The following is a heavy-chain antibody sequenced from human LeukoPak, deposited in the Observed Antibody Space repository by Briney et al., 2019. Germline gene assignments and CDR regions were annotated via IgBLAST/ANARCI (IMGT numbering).Heavy chain of an antibody. CDR2: ISGSGGST. CDR1: GFTSSSYA. Sequence: PGGSLRLSCAASGFTSSSYAMSWVRQAPGKGLEWVSAISGSGGSTYYADSVKGRFTISRDNSKYTLYLQMNSLRAEDTAVYYCAKDRHYYDSSGYPFDYWGQGTLVTVSS. CDR3: AKDRHYYDSSGYPFDY. J-gene: IGHJ4*02. D-gene: IGHD3-22*01. V-gene: IGHV3-23*01.